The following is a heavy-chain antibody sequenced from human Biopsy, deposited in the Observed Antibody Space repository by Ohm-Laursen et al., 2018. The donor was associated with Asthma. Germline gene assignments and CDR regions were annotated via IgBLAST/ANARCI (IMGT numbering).Heavy chain of an antibody. CDR3: AKVRSDWVITESFDY. CDR2: ISCNSATI. Sequence: SLRLSCSASGFKFDDYTMHWVRQAPGKGLEWVSGISCNSATIGYADSVEGRFTISRDNAKNSVFLHMDSLRPEDTAFYYCAKVRSDWVITESFDYWGQGVLVTVSS. J-gene: IGHJ4*02. D-gene: IGHD3-22*01. CDR1: GFKFDDYT. V-gene: IGHV3-9*01.